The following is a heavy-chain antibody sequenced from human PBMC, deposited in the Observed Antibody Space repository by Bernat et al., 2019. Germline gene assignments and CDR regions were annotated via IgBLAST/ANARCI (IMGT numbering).Heavy chain of an antibody. Sequence: QVQLVQSGAEVKKPGASVKVSCKASGYTFTSYYMHWVRQAPGQGLEWMGIINPSGGSTSYAQKFQGRVTMTRDTSTSTVYMELSSLRSEDTAVYYCATQAPLEPRSEWYFDLWGRGTLVTVSS. CDR3: ATQAPLEPRSEWYFDL. V-gene: IGHV1-46*01. D-gene: IGHD1-1*01. J-gene: IGHJ2*01. CDR2: INPSGGST. CDR1: GYTFTSYY.